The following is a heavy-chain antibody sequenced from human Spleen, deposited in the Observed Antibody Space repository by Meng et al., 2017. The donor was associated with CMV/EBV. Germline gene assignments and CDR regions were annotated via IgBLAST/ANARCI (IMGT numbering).Heavy chain of an antibody. V-gene: IGHV6-1*01. D-gene: IGHD3-16*01. Sequence: SQTLSLTCAISGDSVSSNSAAWNWIRQSPSRGLEWLGRTYYRSKWYNDYAVSVKSRITINTDTSKNQFSLQLNSVKPEDTSCYNCARGWGLDYWGQGTLVTVSS. CDR2: TYYRSKWYN. CDR3: ARGWGLDY. CDR1: GDSVSSNSAA. J-gene: IGHJ4*02.